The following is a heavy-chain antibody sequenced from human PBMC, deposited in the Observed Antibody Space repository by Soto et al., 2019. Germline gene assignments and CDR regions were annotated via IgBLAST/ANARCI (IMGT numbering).Heavy chain of an antibody. CDR3: ARDLEVVVLGVDHYYYYGMDV. V-gene: IGHV1-69*13. CDR1: GGTFSSFA. J-gene: IGHJ6*02. CDR2: IIPIFETA. Sequence: SVKVSCKTSGGTFSSFAISWVRQAPGQGLERMGGIIPIFETANYAQKLQGRVTITADEITGTAYMELRSLRSEDTGVYYCARDLEVVVLGVDHYYYYGMDVWGQGTTVTVSS. D-gene: IGHD2-15*01.